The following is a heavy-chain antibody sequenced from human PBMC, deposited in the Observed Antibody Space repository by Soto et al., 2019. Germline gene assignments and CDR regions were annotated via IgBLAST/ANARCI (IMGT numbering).Heavy chain of an antibody. CDR1: GYIFVNYG. CDR2: ISPYTGNT. D-gene: IGHD3-16*01. Sequence: QVQLVQSGDEVKKPGASVKVSCKASGYIFVNYGIAWVRQAPGQGLEWMGWISPYTGNTHSATKVQGRLTMTTDTSTSTAYMDLGSLTYDDTAVYYCVMVDNYVTPTPQDVWGQGNTVTVSS. J-gene: IGHJ6*02. V-gene: IGHV1-18*01. CDR3: VMVDNYVTPTPQDV.